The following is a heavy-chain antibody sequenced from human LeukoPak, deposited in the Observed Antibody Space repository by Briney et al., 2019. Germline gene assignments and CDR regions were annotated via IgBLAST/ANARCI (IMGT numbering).Heavy chain of an antibody. Sequence: SETLSLTCAVSGDYISSSSYYWGWIRQSPGTGLEWIGDIYHSGRTYYNPSLKSRVAISIDTSKNQFSLRLRSMTAADTAVFYCARRRYYDSTGYFEWGRGALVTVSS. CDR3: ARRRYYDSTGYFE. CDR2: IYHSGRT. V-gene: IGHV4-39*01. D-gene: IGHD3-22*01. CDR1: GDYISSSSYY. J-gene: IGHJ1*01.